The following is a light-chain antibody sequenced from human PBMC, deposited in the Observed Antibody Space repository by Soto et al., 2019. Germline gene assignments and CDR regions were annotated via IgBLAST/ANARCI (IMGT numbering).Light chain of an antibody. V-gene: IGLV2-14*01. Sequence: QCALTQPASVCGSPGQSITISCSGTSNDVGAYNFVSWYQVHPGRAPKLIISEVTVRPSGISHRFSGSKSGNSASLTISGLQAEDEADYYCTSYTTSNTPYVFGSGTKVTVL. CDR3: TSYTTSNTPYV. J-gene: IGLJ1*01. CDR2: EVT. CDR1: SNDVGAYNF.